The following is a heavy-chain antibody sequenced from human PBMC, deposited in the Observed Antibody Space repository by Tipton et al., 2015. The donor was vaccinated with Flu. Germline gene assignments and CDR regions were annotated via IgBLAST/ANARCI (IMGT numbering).Heavy chain of an antibody. V-gene: IGHV4-4*07. CDR3: ARHDGSRNRNWFDP. J-gene: IGHJ5*02. D-gene: IGHD1-26*01. CDR2: IYTSGST. CDR1: GVSTSSYY. Sequence: TLSLTCTVSGVSTSSYYWSWIRQPAGKGLEWIGRIYTSGSTNYNPSLKSRVTMSVDTSKNQFSLKLSSVTAANTAVYYCARHDGSRNRNWFDPWGQGTLVTVSS.